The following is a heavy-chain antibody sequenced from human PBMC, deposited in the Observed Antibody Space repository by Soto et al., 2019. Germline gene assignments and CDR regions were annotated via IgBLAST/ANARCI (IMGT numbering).Heavy chain of an antibody. V-gene: IGHV5-51*01. CDR1: GYRVTRYL. CDR2: IYPGDSDT. CDR3: ARGDVAARSAFDI. Sequence: GQSLNFSGTVCGYRVTRYLIGCVRPLPGKGLEWMGIIYPGDSDTRYSPSFQGQVTISADKSISTAYLQWSSLKASDTAMYYCARGDVAARSAFDIWGQGTRVNVS. D-gene: IGHD6-6*01. J-gene: IGHJ3*02.